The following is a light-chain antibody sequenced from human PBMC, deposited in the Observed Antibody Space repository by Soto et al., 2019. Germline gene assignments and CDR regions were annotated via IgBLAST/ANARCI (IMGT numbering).Light chain of an antibody. CDR2: GAS. Sequence: DIVLSQAPARQSVYPEARAAFSCKASQSVSSNLAWYQQKPGQAPRLLIYGASTRATGIPVRFIGSGSGIYFTLNISSLEPEDFAVYCCQQRSNGPLFTVGPGTKADI. CDR1: QSVSSN. CDR3: QQRSNGPLFT. J-gene: IGKJ3*01. V-gene: IGKV3-11*01.